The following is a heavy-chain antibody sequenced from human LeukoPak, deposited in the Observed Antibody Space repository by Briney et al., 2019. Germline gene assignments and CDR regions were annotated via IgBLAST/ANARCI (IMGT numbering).Heavy chain of an antibody. J-gene: IGHJ4*02. D-gene: IGHD3-3*01. V-gene: IGHV4-61*05. CDR2: IYHSGST. CDR1: GGSITRSSDY. CDR3: ARGTIFGVVIV. Sequence: SETLSLTCTVSGGSITRSSDYWGWIRQSPGQGLEWIGEIYHSGSTNYNPSLKSRVTISVDKSKNQFSLKLSSVTAADTAVYYCARGTIFGVVIVWGQGTLVTVSS.